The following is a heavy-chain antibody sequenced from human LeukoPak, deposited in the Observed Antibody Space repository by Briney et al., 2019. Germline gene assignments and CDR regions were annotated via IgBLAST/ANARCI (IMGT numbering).Heavy chain of an antibody. V-gene: IGHV3-48*01. Sequence: GGSLRLSCAASGFTFSSYSMNWVRQAPGRGLEWVSYITSSNSTIYYADSVKGRFTISRDNAKNSLYLQMNSLRAEDTAVYYCARDRTMGEFDFWGQGTLVTVSS. CDR2: ITSSNSTI. D-gene: IGHD4/OR15-4a*01. CDR1: GFTFSSYS. CDR3: ARDRTMGEFDF. J-gene: IGHJ4*02.